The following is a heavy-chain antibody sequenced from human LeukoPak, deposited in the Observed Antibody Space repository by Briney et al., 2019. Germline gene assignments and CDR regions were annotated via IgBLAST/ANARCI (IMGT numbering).Heavy chain of an antibody. D-gene: IGHD3-22*01. CDR2: INHSGST. J-gene: IGHJ4*02. Sequence: PSETLSLTCAVYGGSFSGYYWSWIRQPPGKGLEWIGEINHSGSTNYNPSLKSRVTISVDTSKNQFSLKLSSVTAADTAVYYCARAPDPYYYDSSGYYHPRALDYWGQGTLVTVSS. V-gene: IGHV4-34*01. CDR3: ARAPDPYYYDSSGYYHPRALDY. CDR1: GGSFSGYY.